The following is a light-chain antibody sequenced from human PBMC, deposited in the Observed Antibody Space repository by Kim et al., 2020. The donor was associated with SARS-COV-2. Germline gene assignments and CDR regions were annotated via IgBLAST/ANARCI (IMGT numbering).Light chain of an antibody. CDR3: QQSYNLIT. Sequence: SGSVGDRVTLSCRASQTISTDVTWYQQKPGKAPKLLIYDASSWQSGAPSRFRGSGSGTDFTLTISNLQPEDFATYYCQQSYNLITFGQGTRLEIK. CDR2: DAS. V-gene: IGKV1-39*01. J-gene: IGKJ5*01. CDR1: QTISTD.